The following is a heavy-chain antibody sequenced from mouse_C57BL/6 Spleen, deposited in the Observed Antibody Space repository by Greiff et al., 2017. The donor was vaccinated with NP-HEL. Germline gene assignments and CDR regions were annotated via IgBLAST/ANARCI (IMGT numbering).Heavy chain of an antibody. Sequence: VKLMQPGAELVRPGSSVKLSCKASGYTFTSYWMHWVKQRPIQGLEWIGNIDPSDSETHYNQKFKDKATLTVDKSSSTAYMQLSSLTSEDSAVYYCAREGNYGSSFDYWGQGTTLTVSS. V-gene: IGHV1-52*01. CDR2: IDPSDSET. CDR3: AREGNYGSSFDY. J-gene: IGHJ2*01. CDR1: GYTFTSYW. D-gene: IGHD1-1*01.